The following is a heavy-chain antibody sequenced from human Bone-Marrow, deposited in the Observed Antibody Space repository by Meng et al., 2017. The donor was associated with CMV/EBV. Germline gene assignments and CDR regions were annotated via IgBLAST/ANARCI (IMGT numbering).Heavy chain of an antibody. CDR1: GFTFSSYS. V-gene: IGHV3-21*01. Sequence: GESLKISCAASGFTFSSYSMNWVRQAPGKGLEWVSSISSSSSYIYYADSVKGRFTISRDNAKNSLYLQMNSLRAEDTAVYYCARGYSSSSFDYWVHGTLVTVPS. CDR3: ARGYSSSSFDY. J-gene: IGHJ4*01. CDR2: ISSSSSYI. D-gene: IGHD6-6*01.